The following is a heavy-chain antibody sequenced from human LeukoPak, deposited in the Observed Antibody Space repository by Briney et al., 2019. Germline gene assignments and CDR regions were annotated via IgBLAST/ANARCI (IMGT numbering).Heavy chain of an antibody. J-gene: IGHJ5*02. CDR2: LYYSGST. V-gene: IGHV4-39*01. CDR3: ASHSGRYDFWSGYYLGWFDP. CDR1: GGSISSSSYY. Sequence: SETLSLTCTVSGGSISSSSYYWGWIRQPPGKGLEWIGSLYYSGSTYYNPSLKSRVTISADTSKNQFSLKLSSVTAADTAVYYCASHSGRYDFWSGYYLGWFDPWGQGTLVTVSS. D-gene: IGHD3-3*01.